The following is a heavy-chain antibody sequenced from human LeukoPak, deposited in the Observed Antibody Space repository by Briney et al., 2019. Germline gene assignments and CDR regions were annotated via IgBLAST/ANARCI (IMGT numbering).Heavy chain of an antibody. V-gene: IGHV1-69*13. D-gene: IGHD6-19*01. CDR1: GGTFSSYA. CDR3: ARDSGAYSSGWYGAFDI. CDR2: IIPIFGTA. Sequence: GASVKVSCKASGGTFSSYAISWVRQAPGQGLEWMGGIIPIFGTANYAQKFQGRVTITADESTSTAYMELSSLRSEDTAVYYCARDSGAYSSGWYGAFDIWGQGTMVTVSS. J-gene: IGHJ3*02.